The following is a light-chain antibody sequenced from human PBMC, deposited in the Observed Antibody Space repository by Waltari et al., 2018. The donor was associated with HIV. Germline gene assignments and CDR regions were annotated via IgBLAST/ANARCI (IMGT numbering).Light chain of an antibody. CDR3: QSYDSSLSGWV. Sequence: QSVLTQPPSVSGAPGQRVTISCTGSSSNIGAGYDVHWYQQLPGTPPKLLIYGNNNRPAGVPDRFSGSKSGTSASLAITGLQAEDEADYYCQSYDSSLSGWVFGGGTKLTVL. J-gene: IGLJ3*02. V-gene: IGLV1-40*01. CDR2: GNN. CDR1: SSNIGAGYD.